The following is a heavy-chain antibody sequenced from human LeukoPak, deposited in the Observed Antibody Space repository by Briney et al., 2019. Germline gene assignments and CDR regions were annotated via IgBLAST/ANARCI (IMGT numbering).Heavy chain of an antibody. Sequence: GGSLRLSCAASGFTFSSYEMNWVRQAPGKWLEWVSYISSSGSTIYYADSVKGRFTISRDNAKNSLYLQMNSLRAEDTAVYYCARFVDTAMVMGAFDIWGQGTMVTVSS. J-gene: IGHJ3*02. D-gene: IGHD5-18*01. V-gene: IGHV3-48*03. CDR1: GFTFSSYE. CDR3: ARFVDTAMVMGAFDI. CDR2: ISSSGSTI.